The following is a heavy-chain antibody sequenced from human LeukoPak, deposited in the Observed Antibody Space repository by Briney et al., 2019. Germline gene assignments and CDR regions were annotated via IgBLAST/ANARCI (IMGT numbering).Heavy chain of an antibody. Sequence: PGGSLRLSCAASGFIFSSYSMNWVRQAPGKGLEWVSSISSSSSYIYYADSVKGRFTISRENAKNSLSLQMNSLRAEDTAVYYCARDGIAVAGEFFPCNYWGQGTLVTVSS. V-gene: IGHV3-21*01. CDR1: GFIFSSYS. CDR2: ISSSSSYI. D-gene: IGHD6-19*01. CDR3: ARDGIAVAGEFFPCNY. J-gene: IGHJ4*02.